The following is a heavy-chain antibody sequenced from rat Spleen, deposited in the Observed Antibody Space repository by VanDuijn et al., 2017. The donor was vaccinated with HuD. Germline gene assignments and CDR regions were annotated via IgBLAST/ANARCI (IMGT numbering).Heavy chain of an antibody. CDR3: SRSYGGYSQHWFAY. D-gene: IGHD1-11*01. V-gene: IGHV2S12*01. CDR1: GFSLTNNG. J-gene: IGHJ3*01. CDR2: ISSGGTT. Sequence: QVQLKESGPGLVQPSQTLSLSCTVSGFSLTNNGVSWVRQPPGKGLEWIAAISSGGTTYYNSPLKSRLSVSRDTSKSQVFLKMSSLQTEDTAIYFCSRSYGGYSQHWFAYWGQGTLVTVSS.